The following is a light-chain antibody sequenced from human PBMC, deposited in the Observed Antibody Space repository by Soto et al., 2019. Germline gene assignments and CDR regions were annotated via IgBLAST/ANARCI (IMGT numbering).Light chain of an antibody. CDR3: QPSKSYSQT. J-gene: IGKJ1*01. V-gene: IGKV1-5*03. CDR2: KAS. CDR1: QSMSSW. Sequence: DIQRTQSPSTLSASVGDRVTITCRASQSMSSWLDWYQQKPGKAPKLLIYKASSLESGVPSRVSGSGSGTEFNLTIRSLQPDDFATYYCQPSKSYSQTFGQGTNVELK.